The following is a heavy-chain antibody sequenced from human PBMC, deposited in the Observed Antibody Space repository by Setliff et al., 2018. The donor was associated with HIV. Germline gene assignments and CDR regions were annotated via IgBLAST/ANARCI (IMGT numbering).Heavy chain of an antibody. CDR1: GYTFSSFA. J-gene: IGHJ6*02. Sequence: ASVKVSCKTSGYTFSSFAISWVRQAPGQGLEWMAWISAYNGNTKYAQRLQGRVTVTTDTSTSTAYMAFRGLRSDDTAVYYCARDGDHMMDVWGQGTTVTVSS. V-gene: IGHV1-18*01. CDR3: ARDGDHMMDV. CDR2: ISAYNGNT.